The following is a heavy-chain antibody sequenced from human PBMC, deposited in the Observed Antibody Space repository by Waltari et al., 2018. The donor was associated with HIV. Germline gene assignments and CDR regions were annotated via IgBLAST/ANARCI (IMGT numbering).Heavy chain of an antibody. V-gene: IGHV4-4*02. CDR3: ARAVTGDFGSSRFDP. D-gene: IGHD4-17*01. Sequence: QVQLQESGPGVVRPSETLSLTCGVSGGSISSYNWWCWFSQPQDRGLEWIGEMYHSGRTNYTSSLKSRVTISVDKSKNQFSLELRSVTAADTAVYYCARAVTGDFGSSRFDPWGQGTLVTVSS. CDR1: GGSISSYNW. J-gene: IGHJ5*02. CDR2: MYHSGRT.